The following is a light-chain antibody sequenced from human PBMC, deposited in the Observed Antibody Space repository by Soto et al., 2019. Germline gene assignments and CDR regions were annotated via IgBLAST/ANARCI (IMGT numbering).Light chain of an antibody. J-gene: IGLJ2*01. CDR1: SSDIGAYNY. V-gene: IGLV2-14*01. Sequence: QSALTQPASASGSPGQSSTISCTGTSSDIGAYNYVSWYQQHPGKAPKLMIYDVSNRPSGVSNRFSGSKSGHTASLTISGLQAEDEADYYCSSYTSSSTVVFGGGTKLTVL. CDR2: DVS. CDR3: SSYTSSSTVV.